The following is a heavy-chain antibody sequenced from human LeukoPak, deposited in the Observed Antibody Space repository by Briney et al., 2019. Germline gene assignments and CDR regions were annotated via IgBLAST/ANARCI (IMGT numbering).Heavy chain of an antibody. V-gene: IGHV3-53*01. D-gene: IGHD5-24*01. CDR1: GFTVSSNY. Sequence: PGGSLRLSCAASGFTVSSNYMSWVRQAPGKGLEWVSVIYSGGSTYYADSVKGRFTISRDNSKNTLYLQMNSLRAEDTAVYYCARRRDGYNGLDYWGQGTLVTVSS. CDR2: IYSGGST. J-gene: IGHJ4*02. CDR3: ARRRDGYNGLDY.